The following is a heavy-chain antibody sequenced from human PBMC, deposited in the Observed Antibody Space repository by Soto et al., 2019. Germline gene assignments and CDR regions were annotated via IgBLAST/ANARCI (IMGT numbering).Heavy chain of an antibody. CDR2: INPSGGST. Sequence: ASVKVSCKASGYTFTIYYMHWVRQAPGQGLEWMGIINPSGGSTSYAQKFQGRVTMTRDTSTSTVYMELSSLRSEDTAVYYCARDPIVVVPAAMPDDGSGWYSGLFXYWGQGTLVTVSS. CDR3: ARDPIVVVPAAMPDDGSGWYSGLFXY. J-gene: IGHJ4*02. V-gene: IGHV1-46*03. CDR1: GYTFTIYY. D-gene: IGHD2-2*01.